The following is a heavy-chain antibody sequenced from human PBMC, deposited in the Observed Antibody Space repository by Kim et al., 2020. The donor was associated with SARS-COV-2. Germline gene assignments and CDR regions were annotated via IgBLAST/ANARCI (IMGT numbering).Heavy chain of an antibody. D-gene: IGHD1-26*01. CDR2: ISSSSTI. CDR1: GFTFSSYS. V-gene: IGHV3-48*02. Sequence: GGSLRLSCAASGFTFSSYSMNWVRQAPGKGLEWVSYISSSSTIYYADSVKGRFTISRDNAKNSLYLQMNSLRDEDTAVYYCARDSGGGSWFDPWGQRTLV. J-gene: IGHJ5*02. CDR3: ARDSGGGSWFDP.